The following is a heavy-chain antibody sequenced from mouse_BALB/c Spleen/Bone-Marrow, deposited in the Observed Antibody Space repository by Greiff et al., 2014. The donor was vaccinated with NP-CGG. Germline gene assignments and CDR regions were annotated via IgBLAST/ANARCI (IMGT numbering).Heavy chain of an antibody. V-gene: IGHV14-3*02. D-gene: IGHD2-1*01. CDR3: ARNYPFAY. CDR2: IDPAKGNT. CDR1: GFNIKDSY. Sequence: EVQLQQSGAELVKPGASVKLSCTASGFNIKDSYLHWVKQRPEQGLDWIGRIDPAKGNTNYDPKFQGKATITADTSSNTAYLQLSSLTSEDTAVYFCARNYPFAYWGHGTLVTVSA. J-gene: IGHJ3*01.